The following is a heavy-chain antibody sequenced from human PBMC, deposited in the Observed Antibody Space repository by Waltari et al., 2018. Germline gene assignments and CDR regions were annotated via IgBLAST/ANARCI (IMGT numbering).Heavy chain of an antibody. CDR1: GFTFSSYA. D-gene: IGHD5-18*01. CDR3: AKRGDTAMVTSLDY. Sequence: EVQLLESGGGLVQPGGSLRLSCAASGFTFSSYAMSWVRQAPGKGLEWVSVIYSGGSTYYADSVKGRFTISRGNSKNTLYLQMNSLRAEDTAVYYCAKRGDTAMVTSLDYWGQGTLVTVSS. CDR2: IYSGGST. J-gene: IGHJ4*02. V-gene: IGHV3-23*03.